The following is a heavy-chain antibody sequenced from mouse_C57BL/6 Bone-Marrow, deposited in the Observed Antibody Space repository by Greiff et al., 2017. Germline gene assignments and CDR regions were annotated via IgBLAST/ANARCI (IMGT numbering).Heavy chain of an antibody. Sequence: QVQLQQSGPELVKPGASVKISCKASGYAFSSSWMNWVKQRPGKGLEWIGRIYPGDGDTNYNGKFKGKDTLTADKSSSTAYMQLSSLTSEDSAVXFCERGINSWGQGTTLTVSA. CDR2: IYPGDGDT. V-gene: IGHV1-82*01. CDR3: ERGINS. CDR1: GYAFSSSW. J-gene: IGHJ2*01. D-gene: IGHD2-4*01.